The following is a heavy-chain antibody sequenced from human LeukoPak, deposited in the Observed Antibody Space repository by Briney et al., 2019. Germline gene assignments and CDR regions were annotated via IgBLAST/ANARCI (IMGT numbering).Heavy chain of an antibody. CDR3: ANTKYNWNDGSRWFDP. CDR1: GYTFTSYG. Sequence: ASVKVSCKASGYTFTSYGISWVRQAPGQGLEWMGWISAYNGNTNYAQKLQGRVTMTTDTSTSTAYMELRSLRSDDTAVYYCANTKYNWNDGSRWFDPWGQGTLVTVSS. D-gene: IGHD1-1*01. CDR2: ISAYNGNT. V-gene: IGHV1-18*01. J-gene: IGHJ5*02.